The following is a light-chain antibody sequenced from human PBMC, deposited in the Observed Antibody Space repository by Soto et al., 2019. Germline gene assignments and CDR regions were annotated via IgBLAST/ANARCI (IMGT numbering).Light chain of an antibody. J-gene: IGKJ1*01. Sequence: EIVLTQSPATLSSFPGDRVTLPCRASQAVNTRSAWYQHKPGQAPRLLIYLASNRAAGVPARFSGSGSGTDFTLTISDVEPEDFAVYYCHQRQSWPRTFGQGTKVDIK. CDR1: QAVNTR. V-gene: IGKV3-11*01. CDR2: LAS. CDR3: HQRQSWPRT.